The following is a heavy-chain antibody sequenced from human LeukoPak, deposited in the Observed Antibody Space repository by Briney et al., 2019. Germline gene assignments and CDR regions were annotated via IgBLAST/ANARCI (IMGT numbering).Heavy chain of an antibody. D-gene: IGHD1-26*01. V-gene: IGHV4-39*01. CDR2: IYYSGST. CDR1: GGSISSSSYY. CDR3: ARNEWELNFDC. Sequence: SETLSLTCTVSGGSISSSSYYWGWIRQPPGKGLEWIGSIYYSGSTYYNPSLKSRVTISVDTSKNQFSLKLSSVTAADTAVYYCARNEWELNFDCWGQGTLVTVSS. J-gene: IGHJ4*02.